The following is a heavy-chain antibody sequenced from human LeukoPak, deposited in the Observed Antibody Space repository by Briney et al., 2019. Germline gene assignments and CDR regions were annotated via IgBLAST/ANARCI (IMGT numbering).Heavy chain of an antibody. J-gene: IGHJ5*02. CDR2: IYYSGST. CDR1: GGSISSYY. D-gene: IGHD2-15*01. V-gene: IGHV4-59*08. Sequence: SETLSLTCTVSGGSISSYYWSWIRQPPGKGLEWIGYIYYSGSTNYNPSLKSRVTISVDTSKNQFSLKLSSVTAADTAVYYCARLSGGGKTRNWFDPWGQGTLVTVSS. CDR3: ARLSGGGKTRNWFDP.